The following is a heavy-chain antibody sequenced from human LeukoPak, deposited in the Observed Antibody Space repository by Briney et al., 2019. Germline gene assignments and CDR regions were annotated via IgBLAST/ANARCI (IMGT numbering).Heavy chain of an antibody. CDR2: ISYDGSNK. D-gene: IGHD3-22*01. CDR1: GFTFSSYG. J-gene: IGHJ4*02. V-gene: IGHV3-30*18. Sequence: PGGSLRLSCAASGFTFSSYGMHWVRQAPGKGLEWVAVISYDGSNKYYADSVKGRFTISRDNSKNTLYLQMNSLRAEDTAVYYCAKAIYAVVVKDWGQGTLVTVSS. CDR3: AKAIYAVVVKD.